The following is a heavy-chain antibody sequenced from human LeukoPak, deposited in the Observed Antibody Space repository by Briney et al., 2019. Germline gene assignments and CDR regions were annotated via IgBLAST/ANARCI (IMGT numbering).Heavy chain of an antibody. Sequence: GGSLRLSCAASGFTVSSNYMSWVRQAPGKGLEWVSVIYSGGSTYYADSVKGRFTISRDNSKNTLYLQMNSLGAEDTAVYYCARDLRDDAFDIWGQGTMVTVSS. V-gene: IGHV3-53*01. J-gene: IGHJ3*02. CDR3: ARDLRDDAFDI. CDR1: GFTVSSNY. CDR2: IYSGGST.